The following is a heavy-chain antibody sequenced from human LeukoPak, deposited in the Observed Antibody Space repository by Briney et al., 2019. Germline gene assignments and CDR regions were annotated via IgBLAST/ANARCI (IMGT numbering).Heavy chain of an antibody. CDR2: ISAYNGNT. CDR1: GYTFTSYG. V-gene: IGHV1-18*01. J-gene: IGHJ3*02. CDR3: ARVDGSYLFHAFDI. D-gene: IGHD1-26*01. Sequence: APVKVSCKASGYTFTSYGISWVRQAPGQGLEWMGWISAYNGNTNYAQKLQGRVTMTTDTSTSTAYMELRSLRSDDTAVYYCARVDGSYLFHAFDIWGQGTMVTVSS.